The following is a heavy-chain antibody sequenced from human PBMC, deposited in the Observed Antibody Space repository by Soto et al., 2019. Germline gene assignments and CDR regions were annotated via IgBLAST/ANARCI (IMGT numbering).Heavy chain of an antibody. CDR3: VREDLSGTYYFDD. D-gene: IGHD1-26*01. CDR2: VYRTGIT. J-gene: IGHJ4*02. CDR1: GASVSSETHF. V-gene: IGHV4-61*01. Sequence: PRRTLSLTCRVSGASVSSETHFWTWIRQPPGKGLEWIGYVYRTGITNSNPALTSRVTVSADRSKNQFSLTLRSVTAADTAVYYCVREDLSGTYYFDDCGPGLQVTVSS.